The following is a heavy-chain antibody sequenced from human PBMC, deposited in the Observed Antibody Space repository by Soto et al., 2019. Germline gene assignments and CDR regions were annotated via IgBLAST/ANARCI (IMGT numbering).Heavy chain of an antibody. CDR3: ARGRVGVVAATRAAYFQH. Sequence: QVQLQQWGAGLLKPSETLSLTCAVYGGSFSGYYWSWIRQPPGKGLEWIGEINHSGSTNYNPSLKSRVTISVDTSKNQFSLKLSSVTAADTAVYYCARGRVGVVAATRAAYFQHWGQGTLVTVSS. CDR1: GGSFSGYY. J-gene: IGHJ1*01. V-gene: IGHV4-34*01. CDR2: INHSGST. D-gene: IGHD2-15*01.